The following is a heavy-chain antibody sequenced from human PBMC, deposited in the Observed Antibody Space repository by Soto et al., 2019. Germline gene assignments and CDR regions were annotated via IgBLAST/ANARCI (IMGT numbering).Heavy chain of an antibody. CDR2: IYYSGST. CDR3: ARDVENIAARGYAFDI. CDR1: GGSVSSGSYY. D-gene: IGHD6-6*01. V-gene: IGHV4-61*01. J-gene: IGHJ3*02. Sequence: KTSETLSLTCTVSGGSVSSGSYYWSWIRQPPGKGLEWIGYIYYSGSTNYNPSLKSRVTISVDTSKNQFSLKLSSVTAADTAVYYCARDVENIAARGYAFDIWGQGTMVTVSS.